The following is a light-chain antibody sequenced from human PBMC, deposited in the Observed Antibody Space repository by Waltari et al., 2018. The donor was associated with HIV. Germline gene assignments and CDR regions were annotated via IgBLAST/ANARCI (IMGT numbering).Light chain of an antibody. CDR2: GAS. J-gene: IGKJ3*01. Sequence: DIQMTQSPSSLSASVGDRVTITCRASQDIGNALDWYQQKSGKAPKRLIYGASSLQSGFPSRFSGSGSGTEFTLTIYNLQPEDFATYYCLQHKTYLGTFGPGTKVDIQ. V-gene: IGKV1-17*02. CDR1: QDIGNA. CDR3: LQHKTYLGT.